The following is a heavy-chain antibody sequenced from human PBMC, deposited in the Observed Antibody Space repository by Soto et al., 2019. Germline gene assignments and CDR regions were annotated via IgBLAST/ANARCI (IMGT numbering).Heavy chain of an antibody. Sequence: SETLSLTCAVYGGSFSGYYWSWIRQPPGKGLEWIGEINHSGSTNYNPSLKSRVTISVDTSKNQFSLKLSSVTAADTAVYYCARGQQSYMDFWGKGTTVTVSS. CDR3: ARGQQSYMDF. CDR1: GGSFSGYY. V-gene: IGHV4-34*01. D-gene: IGHD6-13*01. J-gene: IGHJ6*03. CDR2: INHSGST.